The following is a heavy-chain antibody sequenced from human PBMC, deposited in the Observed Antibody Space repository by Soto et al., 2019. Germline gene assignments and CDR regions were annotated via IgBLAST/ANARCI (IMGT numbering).Heavy chain of an antibody. J-gene: IGHJ4*01. V-gene: IGHV3-15*07. CDR3: TTDSYSTMILVRFDY. Sequence: EVQLVESGGGLVKPGGSLRLSCAASGFTFSNAWINWVRQAPGKGLEWVGRIKSKTDGGTTDFAAPVKGRFTISRDDTKNMVYLQMNSLKTEDTGRYYCTTDSYSTMILVRFDYWGHGTLVTVSS. CDR2: IKSKTDGGTT. CDR1: GFTFSNAW. D-gene: IGHD3-22*01.